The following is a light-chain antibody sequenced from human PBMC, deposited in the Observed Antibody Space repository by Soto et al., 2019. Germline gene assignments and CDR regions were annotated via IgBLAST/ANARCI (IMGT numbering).Light chain of an antibody. J-gene: IGLJ3*02. CDR2: ENN. Sequence: QSALTQPPSVSAAPGQKVTISCSGSSSNIGNNYVSWYQQLPGTAPKLLIYENNKRPSGIPDRFSGSKSGTSATLGITGLQTGDEADYYCGTWDSSLSVEVFGGGTKLTVL. V-gene: IGLV1-51*02. CDR3: GTWDSSLSVEV. CDR1: SSNIGNNY.